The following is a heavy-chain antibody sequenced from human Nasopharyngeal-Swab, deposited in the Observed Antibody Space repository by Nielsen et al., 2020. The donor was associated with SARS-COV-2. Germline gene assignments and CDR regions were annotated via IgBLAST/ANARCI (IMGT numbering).Heavy chain of an antibody. CDR3: ARDRGYCSGGSCYLDDS. CDR1: GGSISSYA. CDR2: IIPILGIA. V-gene: IGHV1-69*10. D-gene: IGHD2-15*01. Sequence: SVKVSCKASGGSISSYASSWVRQAPGQGLEWMGGIIPILGIANYAQKFEGRVTITADKSTSTAYMELSSLRSEDTAVYYCARDRGYCSGGSCYLDDSWGQGTLVTVSS. J-gene: IGHJ4*02.